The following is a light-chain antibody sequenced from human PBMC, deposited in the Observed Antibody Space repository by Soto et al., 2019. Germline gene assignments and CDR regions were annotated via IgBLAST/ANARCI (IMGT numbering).Light chain of an antibody. CDR3: SSYTTRSTGV. CDR1: SSDVGGYNY. J-gene: IGLJ1*01. Sequence: QSALTQPASVSGSPGQSITISCTGTSSDVGGYNYVSWYQQHPGKAPKLIIYEVSNRPSGVSNRFSGSKSGNTASLPISGLQAEDEADYYCSSYTTRSTGVFGTGTKVTVL. V-gene: IGLV2-14*01. CDR2: EVS.